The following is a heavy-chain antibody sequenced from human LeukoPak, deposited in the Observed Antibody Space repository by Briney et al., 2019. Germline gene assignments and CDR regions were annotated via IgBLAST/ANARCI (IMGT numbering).Heavy chain of an antibody. CDR2: IYHSGST. CDR1: GGSISSSNW. J-gene: IGHJ3*01. V-gene: IGHV4-4*02. CDR3: ARDRDGSGRYDAFDV. Sequence: KSSETLSLTCAVSGGSISSSNWWSWVRQPPGKGLEWIGEIYHSGSTNYNPSLKSRVTISVDKSKNQFSLKLSSVTAADTAVYYCARDRDGSGRYDAFDVWGQGTMVTVSS. D-gene: IGHD3-10*01.